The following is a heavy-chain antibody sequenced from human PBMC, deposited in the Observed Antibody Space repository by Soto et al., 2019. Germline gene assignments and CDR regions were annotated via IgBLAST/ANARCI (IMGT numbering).Heavy chain of an antibody. CDR1: GGTFSSYA. CDR2: IIPIFGTA. V-gene: IGHV1-69*13. J-gene: IGHJ5*02. Sequence: SVKVSCKASGGTFSSYAISWVRQAPGQGLEWMGGIIPIFGTANYAQKFQGRVTITADESTSTAYMELSSLRSEDTAVYYCAIDGPPLGPNWFDPWGQGTLVTVSS. CDR3: AIDGPPLGPNWFDP.